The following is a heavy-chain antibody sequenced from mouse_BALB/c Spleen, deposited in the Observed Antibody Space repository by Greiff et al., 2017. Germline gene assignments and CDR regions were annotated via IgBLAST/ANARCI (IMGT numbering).Heavy chain of an antibody. CDR2: ISYSGST. CDR1: GYSITSDYA. CDR3: AAYYRYDWFAY. Sequence: DVKLQESGPGLVKPSQSLSLTCTVTGYSITSDYAWNWIRQFPGNKLEWMGYISYSGSTSYNPSLKSRISITRDTSKNQFFLQLNSVTTEDTATYYCAAYYRYDWFAYWGQGTLVTVSA. D-gene: IGHD2-14*01. V-gene: IGHV3-2*02. J-gene: IGHJ3*01.